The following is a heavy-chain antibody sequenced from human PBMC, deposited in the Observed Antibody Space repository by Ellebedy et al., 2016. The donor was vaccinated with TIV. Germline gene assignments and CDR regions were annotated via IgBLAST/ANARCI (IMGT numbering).Heavy chain of an antibody. CDR2: LYADGRT. D-gene: IGHD3-10*01. Sequence: GESLKISCAASGFTFSSYDMHWVRQAPGKVLEWVSVLYADGRTFYADSMKGRFTTSRDNSKNTLYLQMDSLRVEDTAVYYCARWYYYGSSPAFDIWGQGTKVTVPS. V-gene: IGHV3-66*01. CDR3: ARWYYYGSSPAFDI. CDR1: GFTFSSYD. J-gene: IGHJ3*02.